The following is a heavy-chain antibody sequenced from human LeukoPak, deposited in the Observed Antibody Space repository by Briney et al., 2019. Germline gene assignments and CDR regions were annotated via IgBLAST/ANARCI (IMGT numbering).Heavy chain of an antibody. D-gene: IGHD6-6*01. J-gene: IGHJ6*04. Sequence: GASVKVSCKASGYTFSDYHIHWVRQAPGQGLEWMGWINPNSGATNYAQKIQGRVTMTRDTSISTVYMELTRLRSDDSAVHYCERDSGSGAARLDVWGKGTTVTVSS. V-gene: IGHV1-2*02. CDR1: GYTFSDYH. CDR2: INPNSGAT. CDR3: ERDSGSGAARLDV.